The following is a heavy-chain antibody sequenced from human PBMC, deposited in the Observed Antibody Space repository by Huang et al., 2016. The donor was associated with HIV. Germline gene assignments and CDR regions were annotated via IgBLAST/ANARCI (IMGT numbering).Heavy chain of an antibody. CDR1: DGSITSSSYY. Sequence: QLQLQGSGPGLVKPSETLSLTCTVSDGSITSSSYYWGWIRQPPGKGLEWVGSIYYSGSTDYNPSLKSRVTLSVDTSKNQFSLKLSSVTAADTAVYYCARHFSYYDSSGYTPWDAFDIWGQGTMVTVSS. J-gene: IGHJ3*02. D-gene: IGHD3-22*01. CDR2: IYYSGST. CDR3: ARHFSYYDSSGYTPWDAFDI. V-gene: IGHV4-39*01.